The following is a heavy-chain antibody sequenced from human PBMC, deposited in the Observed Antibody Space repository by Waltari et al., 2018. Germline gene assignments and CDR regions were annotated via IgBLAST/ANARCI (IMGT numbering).Heavy chain of an antibody. J-gene: IGHJ3*02. CDR2: INHSART. Sequence: QVQLQQWGAGLLKPSETLSLTCAVYGGSFSGYYWSWIRQPPGKGLGWIGEINHSARTNANPSLKSRVTISVDTSKNQFFLKLSSVTAADTAVYYCARGGRDSSSLDAFDIWGQGTMVTVSS. D-gene: IGHD6-6*01. CDR3: ARGGRDSSSLDAFDI. V-gene: IGHV4-34*01. CDR1: GGSFSGYY.